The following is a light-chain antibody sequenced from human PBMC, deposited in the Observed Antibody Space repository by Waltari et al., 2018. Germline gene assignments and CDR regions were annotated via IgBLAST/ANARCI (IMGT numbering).Light chain of an antibody. CDR3: TSYTSSTTTPYV. J-gene: IGLJ1*01. V-gene: IGLV2-14*03. CDR1: FSDVGRYDY. CDR2: DVT. Sequence: QSALTQPASVSGSPGQSITISCTGTFSDVGRYDYVSWYQQHPGKAPKLFIHDVTDRPSGVADRFSGAKSGNTASLTISGLQADDEADYYCTSYTSSTTTPYVFGTGTQVT.